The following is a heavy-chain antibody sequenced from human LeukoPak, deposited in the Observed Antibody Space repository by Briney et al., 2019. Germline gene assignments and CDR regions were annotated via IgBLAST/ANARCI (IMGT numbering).Heavy chain of an antibody. CDR1: GGSISSSSYY. D-gene: IGHD4-17*01. CDR3: ARLEDYGALGNWFDP. V-gene: IGHV4-39*01. J-gene: IGHJ5*02. Sequence: SETLSLTCTVSGGSISSSSYYWGWIRQPPGKGLEWIGSIYYSGSTYYNPSLKSRVTISVDTSKNQFSLKLSSVTAADTAVYYCARLEDYGALGNWFDPWGQGTLVTVSS. CDR2: IYYSGST.